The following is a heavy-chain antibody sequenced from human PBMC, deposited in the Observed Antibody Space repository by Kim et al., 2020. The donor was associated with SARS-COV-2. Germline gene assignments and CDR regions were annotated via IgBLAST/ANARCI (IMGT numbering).Heavy chain of an antibody. CDR2: IYTSGST. Sequence: SETLSLTCTVSGGSISSYYWSWIRQPAGKGLEWIGRIYTSGSTNYNPSLKSRVTMSVDTSKNQFSLKLSSVTAADTAVYYCARGFWSGYSGVWFDPWGQGTLVTVSS. J-gene: IGHJ5*02. V-gene: IGHV4-4*07. D-gene: IGHD3-3*01. CDR1: GGSISSYY. CDR3: ARGFWSGYSGVWFDP.